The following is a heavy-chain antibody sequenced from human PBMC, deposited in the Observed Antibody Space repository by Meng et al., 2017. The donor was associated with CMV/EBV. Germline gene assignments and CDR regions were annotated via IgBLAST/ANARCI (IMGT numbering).Heavy chain of an antibody. CDR2: IKQDGSEK. J-gene: IGHJ4*02. D-gene: IGHD3-3*01. Sequence: GESLKISCAASGFTFSSYWMSWVRQAPGKGLEWVANIKQDGSEKYYVDSVKGRFTISRDNAKTSLYLQMNNLRAEDTAVYYCARDRTLRFLEWLNTHFDYRGQGTLVTVSS. CDR1: GFTFSSYW. V-gene: IGHV3-7*01. CDR3: ARDRTLRFLEWLNTHFDY.